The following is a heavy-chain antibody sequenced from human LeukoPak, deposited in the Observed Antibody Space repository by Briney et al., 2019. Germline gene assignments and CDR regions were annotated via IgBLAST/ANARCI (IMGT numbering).Heavy chain of an antibody. J-gene: IGHJ4*02. Sequence: GGSLRLSCAASGFTFSSYAMSWVRQAPGKGLEWVSAISGSGGSTYYADSVKGRFTISRDNAKNSLYLQMNSLRAEDTAVYYCARDKVVGATLFDYWGQGTLVTVSS. CDR2: ISGSGGST. CDR1: GFTFSSYA. CDR3: ARDKVVGATLFDY. D-gene: IGHD1-26*01. V-gene: IGHV3-23*01.